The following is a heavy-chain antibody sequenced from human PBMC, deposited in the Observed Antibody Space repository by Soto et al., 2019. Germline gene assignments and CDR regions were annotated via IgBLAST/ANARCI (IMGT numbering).Heavy chain of an antibody. CDR1: GYSISSGYY. CDR3: ARGSPYYDFWSGYYFDY. V-gene: IGHV4-38-2*01. D-gene: IGHD3-3*01. J-gene: IGHJ4*02. CDR2: IYHSGST. Sequence: SETLSLTCAVSGYSISSGYYWGWIRQPPGKGLEWIGSIYHSGSTYYNPSLKSRVTISVDTSKNQFSLKLSSVTAADTAVYYCARGSPYYDFWSGYYFDYWGQGTLVTVSS.